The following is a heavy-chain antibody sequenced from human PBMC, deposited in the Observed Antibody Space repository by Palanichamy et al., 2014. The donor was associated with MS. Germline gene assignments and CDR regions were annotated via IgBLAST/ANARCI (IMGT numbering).Heavy chain of an antibody. Sequence: QVQLVQSEAEVKKPGSSVKVSCKASGGAFSSYSISWVRQAPGQGLEWIGRIIPIVGTPDHAQKFQGRVTITADKSTSTVYMELSSLRSEDTAVYFCARGTTAGGTSYSWFDPWGQGTLVTVSS. CDR1: GGAFSSYS. J-gene: IGHJ5*02. D-gene: IGHD6-13*01. CDR2: IIPIVGTP. CDR3: ARGTTAGGTSYSWFDP. V-gene: IGHV1-69*06.